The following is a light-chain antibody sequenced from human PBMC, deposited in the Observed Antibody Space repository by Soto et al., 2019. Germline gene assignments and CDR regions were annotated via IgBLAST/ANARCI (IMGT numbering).Light chain of an antibody. CDR1: SSDVGGYNY. CDR2: DVS. J-gene: IGLJ1*01. Sequence: QSALTQPASVSGSPGQSITISCTGTSSDVGGYNYVSWYQQHPGKAPKLMIYDVSNRPSGLSNRFSGSKSGNTASLTISGLQTEDEADYFCSSYRSSGTAYVFGTGTKGDRP. CDR3: SSYRSSGTAYV. V-gene: IGLV2-14*01.